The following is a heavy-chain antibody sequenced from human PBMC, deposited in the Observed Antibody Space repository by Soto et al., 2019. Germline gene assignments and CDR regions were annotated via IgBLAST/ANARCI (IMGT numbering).Heavy chain of an antibody. CDR2: ISYDGSNQ. Sequence: VKLVESGGGVVQPGGSLRLSCAACGFTFNIDGMHWVRQAPDKGLEWVALISYDGSNQYYADSVKGRFTISRDNSKNTLFLQMNSLRADDTAVYYCAKDQASGQGSFDSWGQGTLVTLSS. CDR3: AKDQASGQGSFDS. V-gene: IGHV3-30*18. J-gene: IGHJ4*02. CDR1: GFTFNIDG.